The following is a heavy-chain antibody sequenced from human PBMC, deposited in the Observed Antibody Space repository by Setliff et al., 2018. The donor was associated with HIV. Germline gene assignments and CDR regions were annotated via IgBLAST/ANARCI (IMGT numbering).Heavy chain of an antibody. V-gene: IGHV5-51*01. CDR1: GYSFPNDW. CDR3: TRHPLRPGIAGYFYFVDV. J-gene: IGHJ6*03. D-gene: IGHD3-9*01. CDR2: IFPGDSET. Sequence: PGESLKISCKDSGYSFPNDWIGWVRQMPGKGLECVAIIFPGDSETRYSPSFEGQVTISAYRSINTVYLQWSSLRASDTAIYYCTRHPLRPGIAGYFYFVDVWGTGTTVTVSS.